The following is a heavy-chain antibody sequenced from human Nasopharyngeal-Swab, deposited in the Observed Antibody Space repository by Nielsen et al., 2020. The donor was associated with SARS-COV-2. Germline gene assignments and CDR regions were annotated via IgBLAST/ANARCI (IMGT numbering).Heavy chain of an antibody. J-gene: IGHJ4*02. CDR3: ARHSWNLFDY. CDR2: IYYSGST. D-gene: IGHD1-1*01. V-gene: IGHV4-39*01. CDR1: GGSISSSSYY. Sequence: SETLSLTCTVSGGSISSSSYYWGWIRQPPGKGLEWIGNIYYSGSTYYNPSLKSRVTISVDTSKNQFSLKLSSVTAADTAVYYCARHSWNLFDYWGQGTLVTVSS.